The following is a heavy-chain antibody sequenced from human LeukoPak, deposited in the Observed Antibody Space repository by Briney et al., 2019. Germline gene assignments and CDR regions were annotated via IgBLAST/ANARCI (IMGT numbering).Heavy chain of an antibody. D-gene: IGHD6-19*01. CDR1: GGTFSSYA. V-gene: IGHV1-69*04. CDR2: IIPILGIA. Sequence: ASVKVSCKASGGTFSSYAISWVRQAPGQGLEWMGRIIPILGIANYAQKFQGRVTITADKSTSTAYMELSSLRSEDTAVYYCAREGSSGWYKFDYWGQGTLVTVSS. CDR3: AREGSSGWYKFDY. J-gene: IGHJ4*02.